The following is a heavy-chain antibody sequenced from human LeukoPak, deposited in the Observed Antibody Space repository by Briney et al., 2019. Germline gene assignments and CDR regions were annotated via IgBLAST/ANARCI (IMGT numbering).Heavy chain of an antibody. V-gene: IGHV3-7*03. CDR2: MKQDGSEE. CDR1: GFTFSNYW. J-gene: IGHJ4*02. D-gene: IGHD6-19*01. CDR3: AREGSGWYLDY. Sequence: PGGSLRLSCAASGFTFSNYWMSWVRQAPGKGLEWVVNMKQDGSEEYYVDSVKGRFTISRDNAKNSLYLQMNSLRAEDTAVYYCAREGSGWYLDYRGQGSLVTVSS.